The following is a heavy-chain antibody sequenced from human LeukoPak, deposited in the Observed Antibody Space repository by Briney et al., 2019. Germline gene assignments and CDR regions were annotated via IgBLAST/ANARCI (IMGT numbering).Heavy chain of an antibody. D-gene: IGHD6-19*01. Sequence: GGSLRLSCAASGFTFSSYAMSWVRQAPGKGLEWVSAISGSGGSTYYADSVKGRFTISRDNSKNTLYLQMNSLRAEDTAVYYCAKEVDSSGWYGYYYGMDVWGQGTTVTVSS. CDR3: AKEVDSSGWYGYYYGMDV. CDR2: ISGSGGST. V-gene: IGHV3-23*01. J-gene: IGHJ6*02. CDR1: GFTFSSYA.